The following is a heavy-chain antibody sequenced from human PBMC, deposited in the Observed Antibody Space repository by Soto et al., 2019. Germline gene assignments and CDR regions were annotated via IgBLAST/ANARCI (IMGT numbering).Heavy chain of an antibody. CDR3: ARERTFGDNKHNYMDV. J-gene: IGHJ6*03. CDR2: IWSDGSNE. CDR1: EFTFSRHG. Sequence: QVQLVESGGGVVQPGRSLRLSCAASEFTFSRHGMHWVRQAPGKGLQLVGVIWSDGSNEVYADSVKGRFIISRDNSKNILYLHMNSLRAEDTAVYYCARERTFGDNKHNYMDVWGTGITVTVSS. V-gene: IGHV3-33*01. D-gene: IGHD3-10*01.